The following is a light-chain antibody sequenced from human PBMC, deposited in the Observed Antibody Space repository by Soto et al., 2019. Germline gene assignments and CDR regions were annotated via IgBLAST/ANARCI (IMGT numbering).Light chain of an antibody. Sequence: DIQMTQSPSSLSASVGDRVTITCRASQGISNYLAWYQQKPGKVPKLLIYAASTLQSGVPSLFSGSGSGTDFPLTISSLQPEDVATYYWQKYNSAPWAFGQGNKVEIK. CDR3: QKYNSAPWA. CDR1: QGISNY. CDR2: AAS. J-gene: IGKJ1*01. V-gene: IGKV1-27*01.